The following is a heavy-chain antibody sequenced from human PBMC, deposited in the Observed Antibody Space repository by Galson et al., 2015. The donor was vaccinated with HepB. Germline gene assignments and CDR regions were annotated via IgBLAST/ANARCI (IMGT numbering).Heavy chain of an antibody. Sequence: IRQPPGKGLEWIGYIYHTGSTSYNPTLKSRVTVSVDTSRNQFSLRLSSVTAADMAIYYCASPGSGSYNDAFDIWGQGTMVTVAS. J-gene: IGHJ3*02. CDR3: ASPGSGSYNDAFDI. D-gene: IGHD1-14*01. CDR2: IYHTGST. V-gene: IGHV4-59*01.